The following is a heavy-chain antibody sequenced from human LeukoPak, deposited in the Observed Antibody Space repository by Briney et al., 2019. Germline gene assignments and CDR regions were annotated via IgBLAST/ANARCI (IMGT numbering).Heavy chain of an antibody. CDR3: ARESGYSYGLFDY. J-gene: IGHJ4*02. CDR2: IIPIFGTA. CDR1: GGTFSSYA. V-gene: IGHV1-69*13. D-gene: IGHD5-18*01. Sequence: ASVRVSCKASGGTFSSYAISWVRQAPGQGLEWMGGIIPIFGTANYAQKFQGRVTITADESTSTAYMELSSLRSEDTAVYYCARESGYSYGLFDYWGQGTLVTVSS.